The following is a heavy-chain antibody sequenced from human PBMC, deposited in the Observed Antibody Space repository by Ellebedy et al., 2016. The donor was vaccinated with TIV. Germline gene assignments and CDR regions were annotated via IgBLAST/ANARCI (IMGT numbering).Heavy chain of an antibody. J-gene: IGHJ4*02. Sequence: GESLKISCAASGFTFSTYAMAWVRQAPGKGLEWVSGIVGSGAQKSADSVKGRFTISRDNSKRTVDLQMNSLRAEDTAVYFCAKDRTTGDGYWVFDNWGQGTLVSVSS. CDR1: GFTFSTYA. V-gene: IGHV3-23*01. CDR3: AKDRTTGDGYWVFDN. D-gene: IGHD5-18*01. CDR2: IVGSGA.